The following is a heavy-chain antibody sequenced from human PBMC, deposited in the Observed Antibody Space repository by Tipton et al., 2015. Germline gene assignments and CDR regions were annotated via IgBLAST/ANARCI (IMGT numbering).Heavy chain of an antibody. Sequence: TLSLTCTVSGGSVTSGSYYWSWIRQPPGKGLEWIGYISYTDGAHYNPALKSRVTISVDTSKNQFSLTLNSVAAADTAVYYCASYFGSWSYYSARGIGPWGPGGLVTVSS. CDR2: ISYTDGA. CDR1: GGSVTSGSYY. D-gene: IGHD3-10*01. V-gene: IGHV4-61*01. J-gene: IGHJ5*02. CDR3: ASYFGSWSYYSARGIGP.